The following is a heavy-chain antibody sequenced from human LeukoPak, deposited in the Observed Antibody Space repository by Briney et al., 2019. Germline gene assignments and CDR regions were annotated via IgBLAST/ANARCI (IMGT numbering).Heavy chain of an antibody. CDR1: GFTFDDYA. D-gene: IGHD3-22*01. CDR3: AKANYYDSSGYYDYLDY. J-gene: IGHJ4*02. CDR2: ITWNRDNI. V-gene: IGHV3-9*01. Sequence: PGGSLRLSCAASGFTFDDYAMHWVRQAPGKGLEWVSGITWNRDNIGYGDSVKGRFTISRDNAKNSLYLQMNSLRAEDTALYYCAKANYYDSSGYYDYLDYWGQGTLVTVSS.